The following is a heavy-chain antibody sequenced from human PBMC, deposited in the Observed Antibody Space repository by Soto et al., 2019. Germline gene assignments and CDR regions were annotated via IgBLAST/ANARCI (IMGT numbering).Heavy chain of an antibody. V-gene: IGHV3-7*03. Sequence: EVQLVESGGGLVQPGGSLRLSCAPSGFTFSRYWMSWVRQAPGKGLEWVANIKEDGSAKTYVDSVRGRFTISRDNAKDSLYLQVDSLRAEDTAVYYCAGAAVTETRYRSYDYGLDVWGQGTTVTVSS. CDR3: AGAAVTETRYRSYDYGLDV. CDR1: GFTFSRYW. D-gene: IGHD1-7*01. J-gene: IGHJ6*01. CDR2: IKEDGSAK.